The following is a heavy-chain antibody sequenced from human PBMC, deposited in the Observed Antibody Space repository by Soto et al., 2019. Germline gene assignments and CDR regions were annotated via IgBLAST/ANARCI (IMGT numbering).Heavy chain of an antibody. CDR2: ISYDGSNK. CDR1: GFTFSSYA. J-gene: IGHJ4*01. CDR3: ARNLTTVTAY. Sequence: GGSLRLSCAASGFTFSSYAMHWVRQAPGKGLEWVAVISYDGSNKYYADSVKGRFTISRDNSKNTLYLQMNSLRAEDTAVYYCARNLTTVTAYWGQGTLVTVSS. V-gene: IGHV3-30-3*01. D-gene: IGHD4-17*01.